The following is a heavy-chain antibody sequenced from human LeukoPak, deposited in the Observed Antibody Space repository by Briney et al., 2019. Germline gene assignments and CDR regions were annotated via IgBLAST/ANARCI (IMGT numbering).Heavy chain of an antibody. V-gene: IGHV1-2*02. CDR1: VYTFTGYY. CDR2: INPNSGGT. J-gene: IGHJ5*02. CDR3: ARPMGGGYNWFDP. D-gene: IGHD2-15*01. Sequence: GASVKVSCKASVYTFTGYYMHWVRQPPGRGGEWMGWINPNSGGTNYAQTFQGRVTMTRDTSISTGYMEVSRLRSDDGAVYYCARPMGGGYNWFDPWGEGTLVTVSS.